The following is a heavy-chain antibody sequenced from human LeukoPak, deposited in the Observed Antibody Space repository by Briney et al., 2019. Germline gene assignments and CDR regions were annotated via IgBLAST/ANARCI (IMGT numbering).Heavy chain of an antibody. V-gene: IGHV3-11*01. Sequence: PGGSLRLSCAASGFTFSDYYMSWIRQAPGKGLEWVSYISSSGSTIYYADSVKGRFTISRDNAKNSLYLQMNSLRSEDTAVYYCASAITIFGVAEREGYFDYWGQGTLVTVSS. CDR1: GFTFSDYY. CDR2: ISSSGSTI. CDR3: ASAITIFGVAEREGYFDY. J-gene: IGHJ4*02. D-gene: IGHD3-3*01.